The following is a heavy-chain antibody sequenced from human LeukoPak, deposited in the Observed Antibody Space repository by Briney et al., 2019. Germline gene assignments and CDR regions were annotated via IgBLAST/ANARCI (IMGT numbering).Heavy chain of an antibody. Sequence: SETRSLTCAVSGYSISSGYYWGWIRQPPGKGLEWIGSIYHSGSTYYNPSLKSRVTISVDTSKSQFSLKLSSVTAADTAVYYCARGGGYGGIDYWGQGTLVTVSS. D-gene: IGHD4-23*01. CDR2: IYHSGST. CDR3: ARGGGYGGIDY. V-gene: IGHV4-38-2*01. J-gene: IGHJ4*02. CDR1: GYSISSGYY.